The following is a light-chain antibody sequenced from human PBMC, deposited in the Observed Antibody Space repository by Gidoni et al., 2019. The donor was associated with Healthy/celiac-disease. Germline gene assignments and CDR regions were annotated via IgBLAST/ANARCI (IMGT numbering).Light chain of an antibody. Sequence: DIQMIQSPSSLSASVGDSVTITCRASQGISNYLAWYQQKPEKVPKLLSYAASTLQSGVPSRFNGSGSGTDFTLTISSLQPEDVATYYCQKFDSVPWTFGQGTNVEI. CDR3: QKFDSVPWT. CDR1: QGISNY. J-gene: IGKJ1*01. CDR2: AAS. V-gene: IGKV1-27*01.